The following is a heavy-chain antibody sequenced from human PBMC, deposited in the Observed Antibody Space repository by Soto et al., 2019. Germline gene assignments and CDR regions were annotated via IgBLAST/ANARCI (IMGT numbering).Heavy chain of an antibody. CDR3: ARISIRYFDWSNDAFDI. CDR1: GFSLSTSGMC. CDR2: IDWDDDK. J-gene: IGHJ3*02. D-gene: IGHD3-9*01. V-gene: IGHV2-70*11. Sequence: SGPTLVNPTQTLTLTCTFSGFSLSTSGMCVSWIRQPPGKALEWLARIDWDDDKYYSTSLKTRLTISKDTSKNQVVLTMTNMDPVDTATYYCARISIRYFDWSNDAFDIWGQGTMVTVSS.